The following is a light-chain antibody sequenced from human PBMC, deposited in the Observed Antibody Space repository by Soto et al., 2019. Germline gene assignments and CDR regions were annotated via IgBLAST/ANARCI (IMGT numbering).Light chain of an antibody. CDR3: ATWDDSLNVVV. J-gene: IGLJ2*01. CDR2: SNN. V-gene: IGLV1-44*01. Sequence: QSVLTQPPSASGTPGQRVTISCSGSSFNVGGNTVNWYQQVTGTAPKFLINSNNQRPSGVPDRFSGSKSGTSASLAISGLQSEDEADYYCATWDDSLNVVVFGGGTKLTVL. CDR1: SFNVGGNT.